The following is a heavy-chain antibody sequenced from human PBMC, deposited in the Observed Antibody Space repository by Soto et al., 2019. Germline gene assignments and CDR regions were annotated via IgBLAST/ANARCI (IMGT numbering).Heavy chain of an antibody. D-gene: IGHD1-20*01. Sequence: GGSLRLSCAASGFTFSSYAMSWVRQAPGKGLEWVSAISGSGGSTYYADSVKGRFTISRDNSKNTLYLQMNSLRAEDTAVYYCAKAGITGTYYYYGMDVWGQGTTVTVPS. V-gene: IGHV3-23*01. J-gene: IGHJ6*02. CDR1: GFTFSSYA. CDR2: ISGSGGST. CDR3: AKAGITGTYYYYGMDV.